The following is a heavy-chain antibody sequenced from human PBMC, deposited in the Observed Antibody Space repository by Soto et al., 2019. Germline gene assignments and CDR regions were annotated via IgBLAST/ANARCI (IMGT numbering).Heavy chain of an antibody. V-gene: IGHV1-18*01. J-gene: IGHJ6*02. Sequence: ASVKVSCKASGYTFTSYGISWVRQAPGHGLEWMGWISAYNGNTNYAQKLQGRVTMTTDTSTSTAYMELRSLRSDDTAVYYCAREDRAAAGPYYYYGMDVWGQGTTVTVSS. CDR2: ISAYNGNT. CDR1: GYTFTSYG. D-gene: IGHD6-13*01. CDR3: AREDRAAAGPYYYYGMDV.